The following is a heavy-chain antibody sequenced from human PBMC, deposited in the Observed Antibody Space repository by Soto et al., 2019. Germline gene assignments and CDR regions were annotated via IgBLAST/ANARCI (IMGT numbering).Heavy chain of an antibody. CDR3: ARDRPHDYGDSNWFDP. CDR2: IYYSGST. V-gene: IGHV4-59*12. J-gene: IGHJ5*02. D-gene: IGHD4-17*01. Sequence: SETLSLTCTVSGGSISSYYWSWIRQPPGKGLEWIGYIYYSGSTNYNPSLKSRVTISVDTSKNQFSLKLSSVTAADTAVYYCARDRPHDYGDSNWFDPWGQGTLVTVSS. CDR1: GGSISSYY.